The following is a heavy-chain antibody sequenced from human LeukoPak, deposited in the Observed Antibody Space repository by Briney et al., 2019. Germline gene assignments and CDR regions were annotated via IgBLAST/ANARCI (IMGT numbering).Heavy chain of an antibody. CDR3: ASSDPFYDSSGYLFDY. CDR1: GYSFTNYW. J-gene: IGHJ4*02. D-gene: IGHD3-22*01. V-gene: IGHV5-51*01. CDR2: IYPGDSDT. Sequence: GESLRISCKGSGYSFTNYWIAWVRQLPGKGLEWMGIIYPGDSDTRYGPSFQGQVTISADRSISTAYLQWSSLKASDTAMYYCASSDPFYDSSGYLFDYWGQGTLVTVSS.